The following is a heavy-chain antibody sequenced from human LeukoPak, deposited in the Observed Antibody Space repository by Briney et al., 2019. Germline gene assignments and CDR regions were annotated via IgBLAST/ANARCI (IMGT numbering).Heavy chain of an antibody. CDR1: GYTFTGYY. D-gene: IGHD4-17*01. CDR2: IHPKSGGT. J-gene: IGHJ4*02. V-gene: IGHV1-2*02. Sequence: ASVKVSCKASGYTFTGYYIHWVRQAPGQGLEWMGWIHPKSGGTNFAQKFQGRVTMTRDTSISIAYMGVTRLRSDDTAVYYCAREDYDDYLSFDLWGQGTLVTVSS. CDR3: AREDYDDYLSFDL.